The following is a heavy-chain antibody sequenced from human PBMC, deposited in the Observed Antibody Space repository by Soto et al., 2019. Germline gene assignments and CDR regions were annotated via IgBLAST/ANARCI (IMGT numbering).Heavy chain of an antibody. Sequence: PGGSLRLSCAASGFTFDDYAMHWVRQAPGKGLEWVSGISWNSGSIGYADSVKGRFTISRDNAKNSLYLQMNSLRAEDTALYYCAKDISHDIVATGIDYWGQGTLVTVSS. J-gene: IGHJ4*02. CDR2: ISWNSGSI. D-gene: IGHD5-12*01. CDR1: GFTFDDYA. CDR3: AKDISHDIVATGIDY. V-gene: IGHV3-9*01.